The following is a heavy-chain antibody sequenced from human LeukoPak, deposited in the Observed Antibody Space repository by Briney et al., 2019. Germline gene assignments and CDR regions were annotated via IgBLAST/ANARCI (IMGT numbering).Heavy chain of an antibody. CDR2: IHYSGST. V-gene: IGHV4-39*01. CDR1: GGSMTSNNYY. D-gene: IGHD1-26*01. J-gene: IGHJ4*02. Sequence: PSETLSLTCTVSGGSMTSNNYYWGWIRQPPGKGLEWIGNIHYSGSTYYSPSLKNRVTISVDTSKNQFSLRLKSVTAADTAVYYCARGGSIVGAFDYWGQGTLVTVSS. CDR3: ARGGSIVGAFDY.